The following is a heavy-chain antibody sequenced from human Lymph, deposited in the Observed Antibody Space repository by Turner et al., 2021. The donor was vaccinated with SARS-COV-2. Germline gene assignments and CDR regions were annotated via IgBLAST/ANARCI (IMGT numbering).Heavy chain of an antibody. V-gene: IGHV1-69*10. CDR2: IIPLLAKA. Sequence: QVQLVQSGAEVKKPGSSVKVSCKASGGTFSSSAISWLRQAPGQGLEWRGGIIPLLAKANYAQKFQGRVTITAEKSTSTAYMGRSSLRIEDTAVYFWGKIAAPGMGGGVHYYYYAMDVWGQGTTVTVSS. CDR3: GKIAAPGMGGGVHYYYYAMDV. D-gene: IGHD6-13*01. CDR1: GGTFSSSA. J-gene: IGHJ6*02.